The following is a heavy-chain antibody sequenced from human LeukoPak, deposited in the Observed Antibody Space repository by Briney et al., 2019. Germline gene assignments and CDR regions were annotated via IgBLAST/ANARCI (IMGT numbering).Heavy chain of an antibody. J-gene: IGHJ3*02. D-gene: IGHD3-9*01. Sequence: GGSLRLSCEASGFTFSSTWMHWVRQVPGKGLVWVSRINSDGSSISYADSVKARFTISRDNAKNTLYLQMNSLRAEDTAVYYCASSDWYAAFDSWGQGTMVTVSS. V-gene: IGHV3-74*01. CDR1: GFTFSSTW. CDR2: INSDGSSI. CDR3: ASSDWYAAFDS.